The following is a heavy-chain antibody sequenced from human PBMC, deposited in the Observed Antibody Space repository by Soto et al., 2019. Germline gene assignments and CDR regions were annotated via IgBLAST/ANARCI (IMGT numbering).Heavy chain of an antibody. CDR2: IRFDGSNT. V-gene: IGHV3-33*01. Sequence: SKRLCNAASEGNFTGCGVRRVLQAPGKGLEWVAVIRFDGSNTYYADSVKGRFTISRDNPKNMLYLQMNSLRAEDTAIYYCARDGVGTTTYFGYFDYWGLGTLVTVSS. CDR3: ARDGVGTTTYFGYFDY. J-gene: IGHJ4*02. CDR1: EGNFTGCG. D-gene: IGHD1-26*01.